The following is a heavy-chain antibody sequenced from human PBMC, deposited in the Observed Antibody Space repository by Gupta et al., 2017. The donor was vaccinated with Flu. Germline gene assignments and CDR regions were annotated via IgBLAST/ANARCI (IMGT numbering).Heavy chain of an antibody. CDR3: ARDFNWNSFDP. J-gene: IGHJ5*01. D-gene: IGHD1-1*01. V-gene: IGHV3-48*01. CDR1: FTFSSYG. CDR2: ISSSSATT. Sequence: FTFSSYGMNWVRQAPGKGLEWISYISSSSATTDYADSVKGRFTISRDYDKDSLYLQMDSLRVEDTAVYYCARDFNWNSFDPWGQGTLVTVTS.